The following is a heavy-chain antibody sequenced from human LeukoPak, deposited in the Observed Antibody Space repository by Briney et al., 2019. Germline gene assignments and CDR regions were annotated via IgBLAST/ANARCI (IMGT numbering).Heavy chain of an antibody. CDR2: IYSGGST. Sequence: GGSLRLSCAASGFTVSSNYMSWVRQAPGRGLEWVSVIYSGGSTYYADSVKGRFTISRDNSKNTLYLQMNSLRAEDTAVYYCARGPHYYGSSGYYDYWGQGTLVTVSS. V-gene: IGHV3-53*01. J-gene: IGHJ4*02. CDR1: GFTVSSNY. CDR3: ARGPHYYGSSGYYDY. D-gene: IGHD3-22*01.